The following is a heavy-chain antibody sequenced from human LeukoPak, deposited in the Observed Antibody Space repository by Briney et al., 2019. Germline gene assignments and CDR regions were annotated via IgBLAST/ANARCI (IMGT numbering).Heavy chain of an antibody. CDR3: ARGQRAHVEWSSYMDV. D-gene: IGHD3-3*01. Sequence: GGSLRPSCTAPGFTFSSSGMSGARRAPGRGLEWAPSIRGSGESTYYADSVKGRFTISRDTPKNTLYLQMNNLRAEDTAVYYCARGQRAHVEWSSYMDVWGKGTTVTVSS. CDR2: IRGSGEST. CDR1: GFTFSSSG. V-gene: IGHV3-23*01. J-gene: IGHJ6*03.